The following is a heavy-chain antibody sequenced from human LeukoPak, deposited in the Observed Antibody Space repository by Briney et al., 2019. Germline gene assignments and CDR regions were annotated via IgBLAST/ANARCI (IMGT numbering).Heavy chain of an antibody. V-gene: IGHV4-39*01. D-gene: IGHD3-9*01. CDR3: ARYYDILTGYYRAFDP. CDR2: TYYRGST. J-gene: IGHJ5*02. CDR1: GDSISSSFYY. Sequence: SETLSLTCPVSGDSISSSFYYWAWMRQPPGKRLDWIGSTYYRGSTYSTPALKSRVTISVDTSKNQFSLKLSSVTAADTAVYYCARYYDILTGYYRAFDPWGQGTLVAVSS.